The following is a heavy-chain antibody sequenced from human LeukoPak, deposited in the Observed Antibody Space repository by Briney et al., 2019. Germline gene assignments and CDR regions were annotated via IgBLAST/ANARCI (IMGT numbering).Heavy chain of an antibody. Sequence: SETLSLTCTVSGGSISSSSYYWGWIRQPPGKGLEWIGYIYYSGSTNYNPSLKSRVTISVDTSKNQFSLKLSSVTAADTAVYYCARLGILTGSDYWGQGTLVTVSS. D-gene: IGHD3-9*01. CDR3: ARLGILTGSDY. CDR2: IYYSGST. J-gene: IGHJ4*02. V-gene: IGHV4-61*05. CDR1: GGSISSSSYY.